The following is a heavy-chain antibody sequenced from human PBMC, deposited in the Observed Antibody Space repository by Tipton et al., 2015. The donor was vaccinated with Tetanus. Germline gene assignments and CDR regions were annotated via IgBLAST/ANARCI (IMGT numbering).Heavy chain of an antibody. CDR2: ISGSGNTV. J-gene: IGHJ4*02. CDR1: GISFSDSF. CDR3: VRGSSQWRGIDY. Sequence: LSLTCAASGISFSDSFMSWIRQPPGKGLEWVSYISGSGNTVYLAESMKGRMTVSRDNAKNTLYLQMNSLTADDTAVYYCVRGSSQWRGIDYWGQGTLVTVSS. V-gene: IGHV3-11*04. D-gene: IGHD6-19*01.